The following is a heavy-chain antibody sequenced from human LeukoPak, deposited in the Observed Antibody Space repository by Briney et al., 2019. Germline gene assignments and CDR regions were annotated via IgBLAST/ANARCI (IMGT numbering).Heavy chain of an antibody. Sequence: GGSLRLSCAASGFSISDYYMSWIRQAPGKGLEWIAYISSSVSTIYYTDSVKGRFTIFRDNANNSLYLQMDSLRAEDTAVYYCTRRRDYGDSWGQGTLVTVSS. CDR1: GFSISDYY. V-gene: IGHV3-11*01. CDR2: ISSSVSTI. J-gene: IGHJ4*02. CDR3: TRRRDYGDS.